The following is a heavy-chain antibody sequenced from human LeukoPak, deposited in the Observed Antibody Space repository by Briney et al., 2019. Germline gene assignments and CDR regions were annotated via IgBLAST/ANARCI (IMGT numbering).Heavy chain of an antibody. CDR3: ARDSDIVVVPAASQIFDY. Sequence: PGASVKVSCKASGYTFTSYYMHWVRQAPGQGLEWMGIINPSGGSTSYAQKFQGRVTMTRDTSTSTVYKELSSLRSEDTAVYYCARDSDIVVVPAASQIFDYWGQGALVTVSS. J-gene: IGHJ4*02. CDR2: INPSGGST. D-gene: IGHD2-2*01. V-gene: IGHV1-46*01. CDR1: GYTFTSYY.